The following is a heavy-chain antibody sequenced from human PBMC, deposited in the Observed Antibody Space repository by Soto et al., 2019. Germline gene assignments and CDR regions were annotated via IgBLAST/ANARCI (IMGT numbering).Heavy chain of an antibody. V-gene: IGHV3-23*01. J-gene: IGHJ4*02. CDR1: EFTFSTYA. D-gene: IGHD4-4*01. CDR2: ISGSGGGT. Sequence: EVQVLESGGGLVQPGGSLRLSCAASEFTFSTYAMSWVRQAPGKGLEWVSGISGSGGGTYYADSVKGRFTFSRDNSKNTVYLQMNSLRAEDTAVYYCAKPHRDVYSTAFFYHWGQGTLVTVSS. CDR3: AKPHRDVYSTAFFYH.